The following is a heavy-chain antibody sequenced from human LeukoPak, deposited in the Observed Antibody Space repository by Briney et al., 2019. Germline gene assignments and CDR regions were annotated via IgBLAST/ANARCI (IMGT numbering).Heavy chain of an antibody. J-gene: IGHJ6*02. V-gene: IGHV3-48*01. Sequence: PGGSLRLSCAASGFTFSSYSMNWVRQAPGGGLGWVSYISGGSSSIYYADSVKGRFTVSRDNAKNSLYLQMNSLRAEDTAVYYCARDGRRGYGLDVWGQGTTVTVSS. CDR2: ISGGSSSI. CDR3: ARDGRRGYGLDV. CDR1: GFTFSSYS.